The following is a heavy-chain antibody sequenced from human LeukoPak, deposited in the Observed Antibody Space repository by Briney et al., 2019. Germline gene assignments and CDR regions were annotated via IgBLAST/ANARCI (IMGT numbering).Heavy chain of an antibody. D-gene: IGHD3-16*01. J-gene: IGHJ2*01. CDR1: GNSISSYNYY. V-gene: IGHV4-61*02. Sequence: SETLSLTCTVSGNSISSYNYYWSWVRQPAGKGLEWIGRIYTSGSTNYNPSLKSRVTISVDTSKNQFSLKLSSVTAADTAVYYCARWGEVYWYFDLWGRGTLVTVSS. CDR2: IYTSGST. CDR3: ARWGEVYWYFDL.